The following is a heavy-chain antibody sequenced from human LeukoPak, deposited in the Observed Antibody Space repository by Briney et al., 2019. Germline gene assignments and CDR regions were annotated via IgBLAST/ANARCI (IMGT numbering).Heavy chain of an antibody. J-gene: IGHJ4*02. CDR3: ARDASGSYPLDY. Sequence: GGSLRLSCAASGFTFDDYAMHWVRQAPGKGLEWVSGISWNSGSIGYADSVKGRFTISRDNAKNSLYLQMNSLRAEDTAVYYCARDASGSYPLDYWGQGTLVTVSP. CDR2: ISWNSGSI. D-gene: IGHD3-10*01. CDR1: GFTFDDYA. V-gene: IGHV3-9*01.